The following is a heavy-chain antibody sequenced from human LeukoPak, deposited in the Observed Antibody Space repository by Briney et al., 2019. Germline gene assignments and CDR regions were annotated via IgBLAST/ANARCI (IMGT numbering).Heavy chain of an antibody. CDR3: ARAIYCSGGSCYSSQYFDL. V-gene: IGHV4-38-2*01. CDR2: IHHSGNT. CDR1: GFTFSDYY. Sequence: PGGSLRLSCAASGFTFSDYYMSWIRQAPGKGLEWIGSIHHSGNTYYNPSLKSRVTISVDTSKNQFSLKLSSVTAADTAVYYCARAIYCSGGSCYSSQYFDLWGRGTLVTVSS. D-gene: IGHD2-15*01. J-gene: IGHJ2*01.